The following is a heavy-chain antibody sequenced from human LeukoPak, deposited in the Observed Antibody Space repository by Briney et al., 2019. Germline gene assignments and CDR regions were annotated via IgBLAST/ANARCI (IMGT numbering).Heavy chain of an antibody. Sequence: ASVKVSCKASGYTFTDYYIHWVRRAPGQGLEWMGWIDPNSGGTNYAQKFQGRLTLTRDTSITTAYMELSRLRSDDTAVYYCARDGVVRGVIVYWGQGTLVTVSS. CDR1: GYTFTDYY. J-gene: IGHJ4*02. D-gene: IGHD3-10*01. V-gene: IGHV1-2*02. CDR3: ARDGVVRGVIVY. CDR2: IDPNSGGT.